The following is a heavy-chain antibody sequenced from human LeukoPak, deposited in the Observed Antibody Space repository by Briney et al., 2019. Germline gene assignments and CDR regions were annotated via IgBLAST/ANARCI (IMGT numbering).Heavy chain of an antibody. CDR1: GFTVSSNY. CDR2: IYSGGST. D-gene: IGHD6-6*01. Sequence: GRSLRLSCAASGFTVSSNYMSWVRQAPGKGLEWVSVIYSGGSTYYADSVKGRFTISRDNSKNTLYLQMNSLRAEDTAVYYCARGLDPYNWFDPWGQGTLVTVSS. CDR3: ARGLDPYNWFDP. V-gene: IGHV3-66*01. J-gene: IGHJ5*02.